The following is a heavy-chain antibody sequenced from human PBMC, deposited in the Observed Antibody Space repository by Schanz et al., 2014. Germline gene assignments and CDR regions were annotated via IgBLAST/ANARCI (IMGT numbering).Heavy chain of an antibody. J-gene: IGHJ6*02. CDR1: GFGFSSYG. Sequence: EVQLVESGGGLIQPGGSLRLSCAASGFGFSSYGMNWLRQAPGKGLEWVSVIGVDGTTTYYADSVKGRFTISRDNAKNSLFLQMNSLRAEDTAVYYCLAPDYGMDVWGQGTTVTVSS. CDR3: LAPDYGMDV. V-gene: IGHV3-48*04. CDR2: IGVDGTTT.